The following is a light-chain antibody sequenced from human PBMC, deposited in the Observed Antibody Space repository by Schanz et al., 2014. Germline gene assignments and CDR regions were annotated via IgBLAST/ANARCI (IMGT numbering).Light chain of an antibody. Sequence: EIVLTQSPATLSLSPGERATLSCRASQSVSSFLAWYQQKPGQPPRLLIFDASTRASGVPLRFSGSGSGTEFTLTITSLQSEDFAVYYCQHYSTWPPFTFGPGTKVD. V-gene: IGKV3-15*01. CDR3: QHYSTWPPFT. CDR1: QSVSSF. CDR2: DAS. J-gene: IGKJ3*01.